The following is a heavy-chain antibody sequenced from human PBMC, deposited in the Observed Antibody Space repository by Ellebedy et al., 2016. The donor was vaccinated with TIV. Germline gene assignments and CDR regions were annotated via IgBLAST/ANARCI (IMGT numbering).Heavy chain of an antibody. Sequence: SETLSLTCAVSGGSLSDNYWTWIRQPPGKGLEWIGYLYYTGITNYNPSLKSRVTISVNTPRNQFSLKLNSVTAADTAVYYCVSSVSVDAFDLWGQGTMVTVSS. D-gene: IGHD3-10*01. CDR3: VSSVSVDAFDL. CDR2: LYYTGIT. V-gene: IGHV4-59*01. CDR1: GGSLSDNY. J-gene: IGHJ3*01.